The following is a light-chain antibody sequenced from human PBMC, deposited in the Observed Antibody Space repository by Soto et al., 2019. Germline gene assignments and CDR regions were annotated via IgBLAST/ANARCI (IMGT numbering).Light chain of an antibody. CDR1: SSDVGGYNY. CDR2: DVS. CDR3: CSYAGSYV. V-gene: IGLV2-11*01. Sequence: QSALTQPRSVSGSPGQSVTISCTGTSSDVGGYNYVSWYQQHPVKAPKLMIYDVSKRPSGVPDRFSGSKSGNTASLTISRLQAEDEAEYYCCSYAGSYVFGTGTKLTVL. J-gene: IGLJ1*01.